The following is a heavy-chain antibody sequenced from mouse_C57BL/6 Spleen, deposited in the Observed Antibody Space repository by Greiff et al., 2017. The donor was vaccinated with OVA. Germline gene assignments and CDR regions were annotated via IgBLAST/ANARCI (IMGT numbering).Heavy chain of an antibody. D-gene: IGHD1-1*01. CDR2: INPYNGDT. J-gene: IGHJ1*03. CDR3: ARPYYYGSSYGYFDV. Sequence: EVQLQESGPELVKPGDSVKISCKASGYSFTGYFMNWVLQSHGKSLEWIGRINPYNGDTFYNQKFKGKATLTVDKSYSTAHMELRSLTSEDSAVYYCARPYYYGSSYGYFDVWGTGTTVTVSS. V-gene: IGHV1-20*01. CDR1: GYSFTGYF.